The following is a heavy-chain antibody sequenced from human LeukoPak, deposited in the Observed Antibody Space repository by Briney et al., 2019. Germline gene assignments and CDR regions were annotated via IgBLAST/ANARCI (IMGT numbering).Heavy chain of an antibody. CDR3: ARDPNSSSWYFPIDY. D-gene: IGHD6-13*01. CDR1: GFTFSSYA. CDR2: ISYDGSNK. V-gene: IGHV3-30-3*01. Sequence: GGSLRLSCAASGFTFSSYAMHWVRQAPGRGLEWVAVISYDGSNKYYADSVKGRFTISRDNSKNTLYLQMNSLRAEDTAVYYCARDPNSSSWYFPIDYWGQGTLVTVSS. J-gene: IGHJ4*02.